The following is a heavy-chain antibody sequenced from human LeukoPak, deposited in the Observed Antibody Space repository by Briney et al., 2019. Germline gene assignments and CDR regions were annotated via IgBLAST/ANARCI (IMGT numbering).Heavy chain of an antibody. CDR3: ARDSTYGDFDY. CDR2: ISNGGRYL. Sequence: PGGSLRLSCAASGFSFSSHNMNWARQAPGKGLEWVSSISNGGRYLYYADSVKGRFTISRDNAKNSLYLQMNSLRAEDTAVYYCARDSTYGDFDYWGQGTLVTVSS. CDR1: GFSFSSHN. D-gene: IGHD3-10*01. J-gene: IGHJ4*02. V-gene: IGHV3-21*01.